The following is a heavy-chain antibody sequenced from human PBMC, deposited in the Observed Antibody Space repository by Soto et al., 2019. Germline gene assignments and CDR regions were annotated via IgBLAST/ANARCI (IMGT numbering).Heavy chain of an antibody. D-gene: IGHD6-13*01. CDR2: INWNSGVI. Sequence: EVQLVESGGGLVQPGRSLRLSCAASGFTFDDYAMHWVRQAAGKGLEWVSSINWNSGVIRYADSVKGRVTISSDNAKKSLYLQADSLKPGDWALYFCAKDRSYSTTSGNWFDPWGQGTLVTVSS. CDR1: GFTFDDYA. J-gene: IGHJ5*02. V-gene: IGHV3-9*01. CDR3: AKDRSYSTTSGNWFDP.